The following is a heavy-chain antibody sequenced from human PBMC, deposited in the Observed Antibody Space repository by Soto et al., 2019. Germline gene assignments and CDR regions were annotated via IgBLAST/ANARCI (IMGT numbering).Heavy chain of an antibody. CDR3: ARDQREYSSSSDY. CDR2: IKQDGSEK. J-gene: IGHJ4*02. V-gene: IGHV3-7*03. Sequence: GGSLRLSCAASGFTFSSYWMSWVRQAPGKGLEWVANIKQDGSEKYYVDSVKGRFTISRDNAKNSLYLQMNSLRAEDTAVYYCARDQREYSSSSDYWGQGTLVTVSS. CDR1: GFTFSSYW. D-gene: IGHD6-6*01.